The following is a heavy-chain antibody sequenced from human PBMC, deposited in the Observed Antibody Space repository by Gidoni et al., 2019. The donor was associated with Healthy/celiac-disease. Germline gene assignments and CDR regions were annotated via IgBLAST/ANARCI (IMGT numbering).Heavy chain of an antibody. CDR2: ISSSSSYT. J-gene: IGHJ2*01. CDR3: ARVEAGTMIVVVTPKIYWYFDL. D-gene: IGHD3-22*01. V-gene: IGHV3-11*05. CDR1: GFTFSDYY. Sequence: QVQLVESGGGLVKPGGSLRLSCAASGFTFSDYYMSWIRQAPGKGLEWVSYISSSSSYTNYADSVKGRFTISRDNAKNSLYLQMNSLRSEDTAVYYCARVEAGTMIVVVTPKIYWYFDLWGRGTLVTVSS.